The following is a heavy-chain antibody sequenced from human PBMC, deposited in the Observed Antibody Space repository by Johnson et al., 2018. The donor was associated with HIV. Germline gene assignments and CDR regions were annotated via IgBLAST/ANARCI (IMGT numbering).Heavy chain of an antibody. CDR1: GFTFDDYG. D-gene: IGHD5-18*01. V-gene: IGHV3-20*04. CDR2: INWNGGST. CDR3: ARVRGYSYVLDAFDI. Sequence: VQLVESGGGVVRPGGSLRLSCAASGFTFDDYGMSWVRQAPGKGLEWVSGINWNGGSTGYADSVKGRFTTSRANAKNSLYMQMNSLRAEDTALYFCARVRGYSYVLDAFDIWGQGTMVTVSS. J-gene: IGHJ3*02.